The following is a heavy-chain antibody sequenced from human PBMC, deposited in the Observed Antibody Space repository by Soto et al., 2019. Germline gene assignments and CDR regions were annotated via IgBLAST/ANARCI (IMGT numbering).Heavy chain of an antibody. V-gene: IGHV1-8*02. CDR3: ARVSLRRRFLLDY. D-gene: IGHD3-22*01. CDR1: GGTFSSYA. J-gene: IGHJ4*02. Sequence: ASVKVSCKASGGTFSSYAISWVRQAPGQGLEWMGWMNPNCGNTGYAQKFQGRVTMTRNTSISTAYMELSSLRSEDTAVYYCARVSLRRRFLLDYWGQGTLVTVSS. CDR2: MNPNCGNT.